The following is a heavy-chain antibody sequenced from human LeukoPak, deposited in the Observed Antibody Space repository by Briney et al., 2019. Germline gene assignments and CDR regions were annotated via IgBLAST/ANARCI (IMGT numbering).Heavy chain of an antibody. CDR2: IYYSGST. D-gene: IGHD4-11*01. J-gene: IGHJ5*02. CDR1: AGSISSSSYY. Sequence: SETLSLTCTVSAGSISSSSYYWGWIRQPPGKGLEWIGSIYYSGSTNYNPSLKSRVTISVDTSKNQFSLKLSSVTAADTAVYYCARAPLAPGNYAGWFDPWGQGTLVTVSS. V-gene: IGHV4-39*07. CDR3: ARAPLAPGNYAGWFDP.